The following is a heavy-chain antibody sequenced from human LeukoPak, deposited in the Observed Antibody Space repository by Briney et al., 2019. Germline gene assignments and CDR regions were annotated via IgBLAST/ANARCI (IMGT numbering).Heavy chain of an antibody. CDR3: ARGLTDYYLDY. D-gene: IGHD3-9*01. V-gene: IGHV1-46*01. CDR1: GYTFTSNY. Sequence: GASVKVSCKAFGYTFTSNYMHWVRQAPGQGPEWMGVISPSGGSTTYAQKLQGRVTMTTDTSTSIAYMELRSLRSDDTAVYYCARGLTDYYLDYWGQGTLVTVSS. CDR2: ISPSGGST. J-gene: IGHJ4*02.